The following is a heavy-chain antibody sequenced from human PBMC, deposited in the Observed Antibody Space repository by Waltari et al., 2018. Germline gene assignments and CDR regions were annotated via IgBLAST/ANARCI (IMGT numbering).Heavy chain of an antibody. D-gene: IGHD3-16*01. CDR3: ARQSWADY. CDR1: GYTFFGSY. V-gene: IGHV1-2*02. CDR2: INPNSGGT. Sequence: QVHLVQSGAEVTKPGASVKVSCKASGYTFFGSYIHWVRQAPGQGLEWMGWINPNSGGTNYAQKFQGRVTMTRDTSISTVYMELSGLRSDDTAVYYCARQSWADYWGQGTLVTVSS. J-gene: IGHJ4*02.